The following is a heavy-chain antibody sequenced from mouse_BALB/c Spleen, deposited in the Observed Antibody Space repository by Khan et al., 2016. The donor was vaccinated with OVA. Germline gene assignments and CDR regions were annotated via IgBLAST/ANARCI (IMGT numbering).Heavy chain of an antibody. J-gene: IGHJ4*01. CDR2: INPGSDNT. CDR3: ARSGGYGDALDY. V-gene: IGHV1-54*01. CDR1: GYAFTNYL. Sequence: QVQLQQSGAELVRPGTSVKVSCKASGYAFTNYLIDWIKQRPGQGLEWIGVINPGSDNTNYNENFKGKATLTADKSSSTAYMQLSSLTSDDSAVYFCARSGGYGDALDYWGQGASVTVSS. D-gene: IGHD2-2*01.